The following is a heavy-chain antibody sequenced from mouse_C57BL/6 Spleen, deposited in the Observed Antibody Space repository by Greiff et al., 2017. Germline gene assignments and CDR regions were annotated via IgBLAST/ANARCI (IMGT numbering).Heavy chain of an antibody. CDR2: IDPENGDT. V-gene: IGHV14-4*01. J-gene: IGHJ2*01. CDR3: TTDEDFDY. Sequence: EVKLMESGAELVRPGASVKLSCTASGFNIKDDYMHWVKQRPEQGLEWIGWIDPENGDTEYASKFQGKATITADTSSNTAYLQLSSLTSEDTAVYYCTTDEDFDYWGQGTTLTVSS. CDR1: GFNIKDDY. D-gene: IGHD2-3*01.